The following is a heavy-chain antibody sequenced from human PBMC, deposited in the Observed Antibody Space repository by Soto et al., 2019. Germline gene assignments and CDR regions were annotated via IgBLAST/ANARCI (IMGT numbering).Heavy chain of an antibody. CDR2: TYYRSKWYN. Sequence: QVQLQQSGPGLVKPSQTLSLTCAISGDSVSSNSAAWNWIRQSPSRGLEWLGRTYYRSKWYNDYSVSVNSRITINPNTSKSQFSLQLNSVTPEDTAVYYCARAGIAAAANGVVVIGDAFDIWGQGTMVTVSS. D-gene: IGHD6-13*01. J-gene: IGHJ3*02. V-gene: IGHV6-1*01. CDR3: ARAGIAAAANGVVVIGDAFDI. CDR1: GDSVSSNSAA.